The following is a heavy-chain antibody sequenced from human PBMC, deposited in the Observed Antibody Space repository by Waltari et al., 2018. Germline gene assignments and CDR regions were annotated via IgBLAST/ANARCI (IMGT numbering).Heavy chain of an antibody. CDR3: AKAAAAGGFDY. CDR1: GSITNDY. Sequence: QVQLQESGPGLVRPSETLSLTCTVSGSITNDYWTWIRQSPEKGLEWIGHIYILGNTNYNPSLKSRVTMSIDTSKRQFSLKLASLTAADTAVYYCAKAAAAGGFDYWGQGALVTVSS. V-gene: IGHV4-4*09. D-gene: IGHD6-25*01. CDR2: IYILGNT. J-gene: IGHJ4*02.